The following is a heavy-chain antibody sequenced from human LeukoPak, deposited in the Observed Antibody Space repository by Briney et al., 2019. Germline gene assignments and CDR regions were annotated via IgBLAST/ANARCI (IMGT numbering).Heavy chain of an antibody. Sequence: SETLSLTCTVSGGSISSYYWSWIRQPPGKGLEWIGYIYYSGSTNYNPSLKSRVTISVDTSKNQFSLKLSSVTAADTAVYYCARLNSYGANYYYGMDVWGQGTTVTVSS. V-gene: IGHV4-59*01. CDR3: ARLNSYGANYYYGMDV. CDR2: IYYSGST. D-gene: IGHD5-18*01. J-gene: IGHJ6*02. CDR1: GGSISSYY.